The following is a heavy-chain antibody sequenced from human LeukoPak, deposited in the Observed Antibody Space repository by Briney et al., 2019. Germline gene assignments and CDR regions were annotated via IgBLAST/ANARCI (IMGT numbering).Heavy chain of an antibody. Sequence: SGTLSLTCAVSGGSISSSNWWSWVRQPPGKGLEWIGEIYHSGSTNYNPSLKSRVTISVDKSKNQFSLKLSSVTAADTAVYYCARASVVAATHSFDYWGQGTLVTVSS. CDR3: ARASVVAATHSFDY. D-gene: IGHD2-15*01. CDR2: IYHSGST. J-gene: IGHJ4*02. CDR1: GGSISSSNW. V-gene: IGHV4-4*02.